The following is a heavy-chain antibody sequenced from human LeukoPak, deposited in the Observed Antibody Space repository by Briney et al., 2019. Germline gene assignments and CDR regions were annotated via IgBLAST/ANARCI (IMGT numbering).Heavy chain of an antibody. CDR2: INPSGGST. V-gene: IGHV1-46*01. D-gene: IGHD2-15*01. Sequence: ASVKVSCKASGGTFSSYAISWVRQAPGQGLEWMGIINPSGGSTSYAQKFQGRVTMTRDTSTSTVYMELSSLRSEDTAVYYCARDGVVVVAATQPGRSWFDPWGQGTLVTVSS. J-gene: IGHJ5*02. CDR1: GGTFSSYA. CDR3: ARDGVVVVAATQPGRSWFDP.